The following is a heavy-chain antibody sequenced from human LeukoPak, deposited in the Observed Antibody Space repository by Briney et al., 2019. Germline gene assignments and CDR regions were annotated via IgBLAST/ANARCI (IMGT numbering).Heavy chain of an antibody. CDR3: ARVGARSFDY. Sequence: SEALSLTCTVSGGSISSYYWSWIRQPAGKGLEWIGRISTSANTNYNPPLKSRVTMSVDTSKNQFSLKLSSVTAADTAVYYCARVGARSFDYWGQGTLVTVSS. CDR1: GGSISSYY. J-gene: IGHJ4*02. V-gene: IGHV4-4*07. D-gene: IGHD1-26*01. CDR2: ISTSANT.